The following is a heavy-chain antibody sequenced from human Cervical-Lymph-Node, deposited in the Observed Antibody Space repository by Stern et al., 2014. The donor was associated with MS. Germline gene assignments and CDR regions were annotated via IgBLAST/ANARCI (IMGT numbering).Heavy chain of an antibody. Sequence: VQLVESGGGVVQPGRSLRLSCAASGFTFSSYGMHWVRQAPGKGLEWVAAISYDGNTKYSADSVKGRFTISRDNSKNTLYLQINSLRAEDTTVYYCATGGGYTYGSGYFDLWGRGTLVSVSS. V-gene: IGHV3-30*03. CDR3: ATGGGYTYGSGYFDL. J-gene: IGHJ2*01. D-gene: IGHD5-18*01. CDR2: ISYDGNTK. CDR1: GFTFSSYG.